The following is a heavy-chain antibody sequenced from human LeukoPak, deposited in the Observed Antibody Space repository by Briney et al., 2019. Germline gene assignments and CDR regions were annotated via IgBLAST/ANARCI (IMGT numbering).Heavy chain of an antibody. CDR1: GFTLSDYG. J-gene: IGHJ4*02. CDR3: ARDASAYY. D-gene: IGHD3-3*01. V-gene: IGHV3-30*02. CDR2: IRNDESDK. Sequence: GGSLRLSCAASGFTLSDYGMHWVRQAPGKGLEWVAFIRNDESDKFYIDSVKGRFTISRDNAKRSLYLQMDSLRAEDTAVYYCARDASAYYWGQGTLVTVSS.